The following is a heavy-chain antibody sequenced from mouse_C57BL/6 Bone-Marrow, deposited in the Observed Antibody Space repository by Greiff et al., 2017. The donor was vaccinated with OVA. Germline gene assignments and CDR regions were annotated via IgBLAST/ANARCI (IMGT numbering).Heavy chain of an antibody. CDR2: IDPENGDT. Sequence: EVQLQQSGAELVRPGASVKLSCTASGFNIKDDYMHWVKQRPEQGLEWIGWIDPENGDTEYASKFQGKATITADTSSSTAYLQLSSLTSEDTAVYYCTSLWLRRGGYWGQGTTLTVSS. J-gene: IGHJ2*01. CDR3: TSLWLRRGGY. D-gene: IGHD2-2*01. CDR1: GFNIKDDY. V-gene: IGHV14-4*01.